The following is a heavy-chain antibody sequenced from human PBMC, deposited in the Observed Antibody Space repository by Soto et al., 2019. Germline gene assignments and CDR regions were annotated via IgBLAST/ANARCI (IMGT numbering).Heavy chain of an antibody. D-gene: IGHD4-17*01. CDR1: GYSFTDYH. CDR3: ARARATVTTERALGY. V-gene: IGHV1-2*04. J-gene: IGHJ4*02. Sequence: QVQLVQSGAEVKKPGASVRVSCKASGYSFTDYHIHWVRQAPGQGLEWLGRINPKSGGTSTAQKFQGWVTMSGDRCISTVYMELRNLTSDDTAVYYGARARATVTTERALGYWGQGTLVTVSS. CDR2: INPKSGGT.